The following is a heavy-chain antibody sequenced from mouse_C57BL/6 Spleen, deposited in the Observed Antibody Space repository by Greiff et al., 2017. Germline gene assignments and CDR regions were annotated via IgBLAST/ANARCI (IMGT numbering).Heavy chain of an antibody. CDR3: TRGYYDQILAY. V-gene: IGHV1-15*01. J-gene: IGHJ2*01. Sequence: QVQLKESGAELVRPGASVTLSCKASGYTFTDYEMHWVKQTPVHGLEWIGAIDPETGGTAYNQKFKGKAILTADKSSSTAYMELRSLTSEDSAVYYCTRGYYDQILAYWGQGTTLTVSS. D-gene: IGHD2-4*01. CDR2: IDPETGGT. CDR1: GYTFTDYE.